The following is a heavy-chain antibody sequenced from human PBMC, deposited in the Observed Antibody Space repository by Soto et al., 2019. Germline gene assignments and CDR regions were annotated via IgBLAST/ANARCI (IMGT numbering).Heavy chain of an antibody. CDR3: TKVNIRSLRITFGGVTDY. CDR2: ISGSGGST. J-gene: IGHJ4*02. CDR1: GFTFSSYA. Sequence: EVQLLESGGGLVQPGGSLRLSCAASGFTFSSYAMSWVRQAPGKGLEWVSAISGSGGSTYYADSVKGRFTISRDNSKNTLYLQMNSLRAEDTAVYYCTKVNIRSLRITFGGVTDYWVQGTLVTVSS. V-gene: IGHV3-23*01. D-gene: IGHD3-16*01.